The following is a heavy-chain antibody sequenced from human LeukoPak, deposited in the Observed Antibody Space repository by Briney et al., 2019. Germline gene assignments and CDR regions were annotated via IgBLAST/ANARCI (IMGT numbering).Heavy chain of an antibody. Sequence: ASVKVSCKASGYTFTSYDINWVRQATGQGLEWMGWMNPNSGNTGYAQKFQGRVTITRNTSISTAYMELSSLRSEDTAVYYCARVSRVPGSDSNLQFDYWGQGTLVTVSS. CDR3: ARVSRVPGSDSNLQFDY. V-gene: IGHV1-8*03. CDR2: MNPNSGNT. D-gene: IGHD4-11*01. CDR1: GYTFTSYD. J-gene: IGHJ4*02.